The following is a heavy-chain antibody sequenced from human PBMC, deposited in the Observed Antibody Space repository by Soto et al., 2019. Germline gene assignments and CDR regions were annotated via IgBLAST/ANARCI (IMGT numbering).Heavy chain of an antibody. J-gene: IGHJ6*02. CDR3: ARDSRPASAAYGMDV. CDR1: RFSFSTYG. Sequence: EVQLVESGGGLVQPGGSLRLSCSASRFSFSTYGMNWVRQAPGKGLEWVSYISSGSKTIHYADSVKGRFTISRDNTXDSLILQMNSLRDEDTALYYCARDSRPASAAYGMDVWGQGTTVTVSS. CDR2: ISSGSKTI. D-gene: IGHD2-15*01. V-gene: IGHV3-48*02.